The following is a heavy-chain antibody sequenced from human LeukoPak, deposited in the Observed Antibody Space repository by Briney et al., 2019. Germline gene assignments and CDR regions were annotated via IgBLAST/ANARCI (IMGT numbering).Heavy chain of an antibody. CDR3: ASGGYTYGYYYYIDV. CDR1: GGSITSYY. CDR2: IYYSGGT. V-gene: IGHV4-59*01. J-gene: IGHJ6*03. D-gene: IGHD5-18*01. Sequence: SETPSLTCTVSGGSITSYYWSWIRQPPGKGLEWIGYIYYSGGTNYNPSLKSRVTISLDTSKNQFSLKLTSVTAADTAVYYCASGGYTYGYYYYIDVWGKGTTVTVSS.